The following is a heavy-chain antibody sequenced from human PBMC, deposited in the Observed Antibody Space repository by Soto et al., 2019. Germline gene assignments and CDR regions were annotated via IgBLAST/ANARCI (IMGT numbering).Heavy chain of an antibody. CDR3: ARDPGCTSTSCYTGVLDY. D-gene: IGHD2-2*02. CDR2: ISTSGSTR. CDR1: GFTFNIYE. V-gene: IGHV3-48*03. Sequence: GGSLRLSCAASGFTFNIYEMNWVRQAPGKGLEWVSFISTSGSTRYYADPVKGRFTISRDNAKNSLFLQMNSLRAEDTAVYYCARDPGCTSTSCYTGVLDYWGQGTLVTVSS. J-gene: IGHJ4*02.